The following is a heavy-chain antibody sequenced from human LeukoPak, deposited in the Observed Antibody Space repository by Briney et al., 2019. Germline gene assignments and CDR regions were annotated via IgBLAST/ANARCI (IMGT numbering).Heavy chain of an antibody. J-gene: IGHJ4*02. CDR3: ANFAVASTFGY. CDR1: GFTVSSNY. Sequence: GGSLRLSCAASGFTVSSNYMSWVRQAPGKGLEWVSVIYSGGSTYYADSVKGRFTISRDNSKNTLYLQMNSLRAEDTAVYYCANFAVASTFGYWGQGTLVTVSS. CDR2: IYSGGST. V-gene: IGHV3-53*01. D-gene: IGHD3-9*01.